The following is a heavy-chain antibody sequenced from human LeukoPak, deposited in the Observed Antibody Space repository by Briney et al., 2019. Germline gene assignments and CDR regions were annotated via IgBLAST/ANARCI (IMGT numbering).Heavy chain of an antibody. J-gene: IGHJ4*02. D-gene: IGHD3-3*01. V-gene: IGHV3-23*01. Sequence: GGSLRLSCAASGFTFSSYAMSWVRQAPGKGLEWVSAISGSGGSTYYADSVKGRFTISRDNSKNTLYLQMNNLRAEDTAVYYCAKDWGDYDLPPPEVIWGQGTLVTVSS. CDR3: AKDWGDYDLPPPEVI. CDR1: GFTFSSYA. CDR2: ISGSGGST.